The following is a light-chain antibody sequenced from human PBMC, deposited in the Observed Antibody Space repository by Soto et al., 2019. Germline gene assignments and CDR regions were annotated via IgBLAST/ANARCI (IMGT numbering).Light chain of an antibody. CDR1: QSVEKY. J-gene: IGKJ4*01. CDR3: QQRKHWPPLT. V-gene: IGKV3-11*01. Sequence: EVVLTQSPATLSLSPGERAILSCRASQSVEKYLVWYQQKTGQAPRLLIYDTSNRATGIPARFSGSGSETDFTITISSLEPEDFAVYYCQQRKHWPPLTFGGGTKVELK. CDR2: DTS.